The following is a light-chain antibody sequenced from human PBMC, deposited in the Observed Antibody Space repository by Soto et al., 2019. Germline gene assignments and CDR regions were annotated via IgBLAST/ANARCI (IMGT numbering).Light chain of an antibody. CDR3: QSYDSSLSGSVV. CDR2: GNS. CDR1: SSNIGAGYD. V-gene: IGLV1-40*01. Sequence: QSVLTQPPSVYGAAWQRVTISCTGSSSNIGAGYDVHWYQQLPGTAPKLLIYGNSNRPSGVPDRFSGSKSGTSASLAITGLQAEDEADYYCQSYDSSLSGSVVFGGGTQLTVL. J-gene: IGLJ2*01.